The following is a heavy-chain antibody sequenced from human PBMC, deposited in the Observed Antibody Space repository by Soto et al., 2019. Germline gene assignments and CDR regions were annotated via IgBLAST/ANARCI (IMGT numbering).Heavy chain of an antibody. CDR3: AKDQLQIAVGGQPFDY. J-gene: IGHJ4*02. D-gene: IGHD6-19*01. CDR1: GFTFSSYG. Sequence: GGSLRLSCAASGFTFSSYGMHWVRQAPGKGLEWVAVISYDGSNKYYADSVKGRFTISRDNSKNTLYLQMNSLRAEDTAVYYCAKDQLQIAVGGQPFDYWGQGTLVTVSS. V-gene: IGHV3-30*18. CDR2: ISYDGSNK.